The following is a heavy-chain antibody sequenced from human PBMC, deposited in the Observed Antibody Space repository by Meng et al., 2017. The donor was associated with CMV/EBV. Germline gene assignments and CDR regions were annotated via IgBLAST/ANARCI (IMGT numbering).Heavy chain of an antibody. J-gene: IGHJ5*02. Sequence: GHVRVKHSETLSPTVTVSGGVSSSSYGSLIRQPAGKELEWIGRIYTSGSTNYNPSLKSRVTMSVDTSKNQFSLKLSSVTAADTAVYYCARDLMNCSSTSCANWFDPWGQGTLVTVSS. CDR1: GGVSSSSY. V-gene: IGHV4-4*07. D-gene: IGHD2-2*01. CDR2: IYTSGST. CDR3: ARDLMNCSSTSCANWFDP.